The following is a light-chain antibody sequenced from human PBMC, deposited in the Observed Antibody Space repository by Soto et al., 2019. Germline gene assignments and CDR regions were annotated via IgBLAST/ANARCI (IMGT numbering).Light chain of an antibody. CDR2: TVS. CDR3: SSFTTDSTYV. V-gene: IGLV2-14*01. Sequence: QSVLTQPASVSGSPGQSITISCTGTSSDLGANIFVSWYQQHPGKVPKLMIYTVSSRPSGVSQRFSGSKSGNTASLTISGLQADDEADYYCSSFTTDSTYVFGTGTKVTV. CDR1: SSDLGANIF. J-gene: IGLJ1*01.